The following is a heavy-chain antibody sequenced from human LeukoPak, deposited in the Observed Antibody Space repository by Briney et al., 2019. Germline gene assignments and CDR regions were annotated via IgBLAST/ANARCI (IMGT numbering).Heavy chain of an antibody. CDR2: IYYSGGT. D-gene: IGHD4-17*01. CDR3: ASSTVTTGEYYFDY. CDR1: GGSISSYY. V-gene: IGHV4-59*01. Sequence: SETLSLTCTVSGGSISSYYWSWIRQPPGKGLEWIGYIYYSGGTNYNPSLKSRVTISVDTSKNQFSLKLSSVTAADTAVYYCASSTVTTGEYYFDYWGQGTLVTVSS. J-gene: IGHJ4*02.